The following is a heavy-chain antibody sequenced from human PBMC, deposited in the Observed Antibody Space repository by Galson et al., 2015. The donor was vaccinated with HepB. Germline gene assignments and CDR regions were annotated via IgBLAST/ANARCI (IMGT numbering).Heavy chain of an antibody. CDR3: ARPPATAVDHGDYFDS. CDR1: GYTFTTYC. V-gene: IGHV5-10-1*01. J-gene: IGHJ4*02. D-gene: IGHD6-13*01. Sequence: QSGAEVKKSGESLRVSCKTSGYTFTTYCITWVRQMPGKRLEWMGRIDPSDSYINYNPSFQGHITISVDKTITTAYLQWSSLKVSDTAMYWCARPPATAVDHGDYFDSWGQGTLVTVSS. CDR2: IDPSDSYI.